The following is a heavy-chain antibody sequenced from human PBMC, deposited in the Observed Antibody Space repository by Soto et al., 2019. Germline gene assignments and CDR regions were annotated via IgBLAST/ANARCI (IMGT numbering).Heavy chain of an antibody. CDR2: ISSSGNTI. Sequence: QVQLVESGGGLVQTSGSLRIACVASGFTFSDYYMSWVRQAPGKGLEWVSYISSSGNTIYYADSVKGRFTISRDNAKNSVYLKMNSLRAEDTALYFCEKMSSENYYDPVFSWGQGTLVTVSS. J-gene: IGHJ4*02. D-gene: IGHD3-22*01. CDR3: EKMSSENYYDPVFS. V-gene: IGHV3-11*01. CDR1: GFTFSDYY.